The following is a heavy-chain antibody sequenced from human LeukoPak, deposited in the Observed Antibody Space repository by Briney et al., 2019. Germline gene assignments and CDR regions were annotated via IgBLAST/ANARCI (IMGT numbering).Heavy chain of an antibody. CDR2: IIPIFGTA. CDR3: ARDPYYYDNSGYHAAFDI. CDR1: GGTFSSYA. J-gene: IGHJ3*02. Sequence: SVKVSCKASGGTFSSYAISWVRQAPGQGLEWMGGIIPIFGTANYAQKFQGRVTITADESTSTAYMELSSLRSEDTAVYYCARDPYYYDNSGYHAAFDIWGQGTMVTVSS. D-gene: IGHD3-22*01. V-gene: IGHV1-69*13.